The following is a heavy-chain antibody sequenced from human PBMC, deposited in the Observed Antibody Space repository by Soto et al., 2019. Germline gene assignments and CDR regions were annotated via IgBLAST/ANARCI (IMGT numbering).Heavy chain of an antibody. J-gene: IGHJ6*02. D-gene: IGHD6-13*01. CDR2: ISGSGDST. V-gene: IGHV3-23*01. CDR1: GFTFSSYA. CDR3: AKDRAGAAAGATQFYGMDV. Sequence: EVQLLESGGGLVQPGGSLRLSCAASGFTFSSYAMSWVRQAPGKGLEWVSVISGSGDSTYYADSVRGRFTISRDNSKNTLYLQMNSLRAEDTAVYYCAKDRAGAAAGATQFYGMDVWGQGTTVTVSS.